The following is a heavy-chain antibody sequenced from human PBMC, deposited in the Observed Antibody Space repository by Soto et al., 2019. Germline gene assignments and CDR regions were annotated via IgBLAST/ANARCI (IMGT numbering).Heavy chain of an antibody. V-gene: IGHV3-11*01. J-gene: IGHJ4*01. Sequence: GGSLRLSCASSGFTFSDYYMSWIRQAPGKGLEWVAYISAGGSDIYYGDSVKGRFTVSRDNTKKSLYLQMSNLRADDTAIYYCASLPQGYYDRSGRLVDYWGHGTLVTVSS. CDR1: GFTFSDYY. D-gene: IGHD3-22*01. CDR3: ASLPQGYYDRSGRLVDY. CDR2: ISAGGSDI.